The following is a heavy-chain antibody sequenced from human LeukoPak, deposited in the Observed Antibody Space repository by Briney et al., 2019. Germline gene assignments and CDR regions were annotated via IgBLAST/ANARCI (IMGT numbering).Heavy chain of an antibody. V-gene: IGHV3-23*01. J-gene: IGHJ4*02. CDR1: GFSYSSYA. D-gene: IGHD5-18*01. Sequence: PGGSLRLSCAVSGFSYSSYAMGWVRQAPGKGLEGVSTISGSGDTYYVDSVKGRFTISGDNSKNTLYLQMNSLRAEDTAVYYCAKEGGYNYGYLDSWGQGTLVTVSS. CDR2: ISGSGDT. CDR3: AKEGGYNYGYLDS.